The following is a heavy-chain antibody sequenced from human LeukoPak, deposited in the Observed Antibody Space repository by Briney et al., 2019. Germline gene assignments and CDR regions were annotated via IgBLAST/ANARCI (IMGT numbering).Heavy chain of an antibody. V-gene: IGHV3-53*01. CDR2: IYSGGST. CDR1: GFTVSSNY. D-gene: IGHD1-26*01. J-gene: IGHJ3*02. Sequence: GGSLRLSCAASGFTVSSNYMSWVRQAPGKGLEWVSIIYSGGSTFYADSVKGRFTVSRDNSKNTLYLQMNSLRAEDTAVYYCARGGSYLSAFDIWGQGTMVTVSS. CDR3: ARGGSYLSAFDI.